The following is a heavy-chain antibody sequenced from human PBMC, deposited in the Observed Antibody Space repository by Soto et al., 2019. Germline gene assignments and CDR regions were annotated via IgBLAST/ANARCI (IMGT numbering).Heavy chain of an antibody. D-gene: IGHD6-19*01. Sequence: PGGSLRLSCAASGFTFSSYGMHWVRQAPGKGLKWVAVISYDGSNKYYADSVKGRFTISRDNSKNTLYLQMNSLRAGDTAVYYCAKDRRGWYGGYYYGMDVWGQGTTVTVSS. CDR3: AKDRRGWYGGYYYGMDV. J-gene: IGHJ6*02. CDR2: ISYDGSNK. V-gene: IGHV3-30*18. CDR1: GFTFSSYG.